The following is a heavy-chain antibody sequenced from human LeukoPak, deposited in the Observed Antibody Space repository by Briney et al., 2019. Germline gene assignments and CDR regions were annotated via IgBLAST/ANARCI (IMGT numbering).Heavy chain of an antibody. CDR1: GFTFSGYW. Sequence: GGSLRLSCAASGFTFSGYWMHWLRQTPGKGLVWVSRIKYDGSYTSHADSVKGRFTISRDNAKNTVYLQMSALRAEDTAVYYCARDEGWFWFDPWGQGTLVTVSS. CDR2: IKYDGSYT. CDR3: ARDEGWFWFDP. D-gene: IGHD2-15*01. V-gene: IGHV3-74*01. J-gene: IGHJ5*02.